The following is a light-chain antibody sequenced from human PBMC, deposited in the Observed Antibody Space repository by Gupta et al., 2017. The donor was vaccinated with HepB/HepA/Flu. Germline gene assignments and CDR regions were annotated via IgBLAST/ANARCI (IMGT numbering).Light chain of an antibody. CDR2: DVS. Sequence: QSALTQPASVSGSPGPSITISCTGTSSDVGGYNYVSWYQQHPGRAPKLMIYDVSNPPSGVSNRCSGSKSANTAALTTSGVQHEDEAAYYCSSYTSSSTLVVFGGGTKLTVL. J-gene: IGLJ2*01. V-gene: IGLV2-14*03. CDR1: SSDVGGYNY. CDR3: SSYTSSSTLVV.